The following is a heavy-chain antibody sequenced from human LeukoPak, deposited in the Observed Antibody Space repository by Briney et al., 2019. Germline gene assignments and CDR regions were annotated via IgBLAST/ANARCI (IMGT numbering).Heavy chain of an antibody. CDR2: ISGSGGST. Sequence: PGGSLRLSCAASGFTFSSYAMTWVRQAPGKGLEWVSGISGSGGSTYYADSVKGRFTISRDNSKNTLYLQMNSLRAEDTAVYYCAKDVKRSGGSYYSTRGFDPWGQGTLVTVSS. D-gene: IGHD1-26*01. V-gene: IGHV3-23*01. J-gene: IGHJ5*02. CDR1: GFTFSSYA. CDR3: AKDVKRSGGSYYSTRGFDP.